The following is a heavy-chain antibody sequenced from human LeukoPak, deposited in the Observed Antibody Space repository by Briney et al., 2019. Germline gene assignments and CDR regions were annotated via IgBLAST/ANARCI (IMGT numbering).Heavy chain of an antibody. CDR1: GGSFSSYY. V-gene: IGHV4-34*01. J-gene: IGHJ6*04. CDR3: ARRCNCGRHYEIDV. CDR2: INDSGRI. Sequence: PSETLSLTCAVYGGSFSSYYWSWIRQPPGKGLEWIGEINDSGRINYNPSPMSRVTVSVDTSKNQFSLRLASVTATDTAVYYGARRCNCGRHYEIDVWVSGATVSVCS. D-gene: IGHD2-15*01.